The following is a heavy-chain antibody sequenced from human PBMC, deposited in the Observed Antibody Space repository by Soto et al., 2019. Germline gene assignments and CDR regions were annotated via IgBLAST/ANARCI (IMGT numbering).Heavy chain of an antibody. CDR2: IKSKTAGETI. J-gene: IGHJ4*02. CDR3: TKIGPVAEELDY. CDR1: GFTFTNVW. D-gene: IGHD1-26*01. Sequence: EVQLVESGGGLVKPGESLRLSCAVSGFTFTNVWMSWVRQAPGKGLEWVGRIKSKTAGETIDYAAVVKGRFTISRDDSKNTLYLQMNSLKTEDTAVYYCTKIGPVAEELDYWGRGNLVTVPS. V-gene: IGHV3-15*01.